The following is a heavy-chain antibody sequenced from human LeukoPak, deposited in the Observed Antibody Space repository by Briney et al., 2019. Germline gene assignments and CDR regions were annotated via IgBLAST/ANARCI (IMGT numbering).Heavy chain of an antibody. Sequence: GGSLRLSCAASGFTFSSYWMHWVRQAPGKGLVWVSRINSDGSSTSYADSVKGRFTISRDNAKNTPYLQMNSLRAEDTAVYYCARVVYSYGPFDYWGQGTLVTVSS. D-gene: IGHD5-18*01. CDR2: INSDGSST. V-gene: IGHV3-74*01. CDR3: ARVVYSYGPFDY. J-gene: IGHJ4*02. CDR1: GFTFSSYW.